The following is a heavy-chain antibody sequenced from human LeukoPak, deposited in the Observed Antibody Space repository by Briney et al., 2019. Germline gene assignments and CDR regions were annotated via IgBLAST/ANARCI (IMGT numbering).Heavy chain of an antibody. J-gene: IGHJ4*02. CDR2: IKQDGSEK. Sequence: GGSLRLSCAASGFTFSSYWMSWVRQAPGKGLEWVANIKQDGSEKYYVDSVKGRFTISRDNAKNSLYLQMNSLRAEDTAVYYCATDYGSGSYYNPLDYWGQGTLVTVSS. CDR3: ATDYGSGSYYNPLDY. V-gene: IGHV3-7*01. CDR1: GFTFSSYW. D-gene: IGHD3-10*01.